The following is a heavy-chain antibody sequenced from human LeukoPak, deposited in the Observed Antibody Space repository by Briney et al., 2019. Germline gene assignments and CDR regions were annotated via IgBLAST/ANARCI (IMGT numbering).Heavy chain of an antibody. Sequence: PGRSLRLSCAASGFTFSSYGMHWVRQAPGKGLEWISYISSHSSTIYYADSVQGRFTISRDNAKNSLYLQMNSLRAEDTAVYYCARDHRYGGLFDSWGQGILVTVSS. J-gene: IGHJ4*02. D-gene: IGHD3-9*01. V-gene: IGHV3-48*01. CDR1: GFTFSSYG. CDR3: ARDHRYGGLFDS. CDR2: ISSHSSTI.